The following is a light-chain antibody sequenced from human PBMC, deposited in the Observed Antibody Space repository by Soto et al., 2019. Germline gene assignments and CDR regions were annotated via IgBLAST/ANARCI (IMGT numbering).Light chain of an antibody. CDR1: PSVSSSY. CDR2: GAS. CDR3: QQYGSSPPYT. V-gene: IGKV3-20*01. Sequence: MVLTQSPGTLSLSPGERATLSCRASPSVSSSYLAWYQQKPGQAPRLLIYGASSRSTGIPDRFSVSGSGTDFTLTISRLEPEDFAVYYCQQYGSSPPYTFGQGTKVEIK. J-gene: IGKJ1*01.